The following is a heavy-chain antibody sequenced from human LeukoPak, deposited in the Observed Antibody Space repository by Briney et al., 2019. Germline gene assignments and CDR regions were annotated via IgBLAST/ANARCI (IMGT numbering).Heavy chain of an antibody. J-gene: IGHJ4*02. CDR1: GFTFSSYS. V-gene: IGHV3-21*01. Sequence: GGSLRLSCAASGFTFSSYSMNWVRQAPGKGLEWVSSISSSSSYIYYADSVKARFTISRDNAKNSLYLQMNSLRAEDTAVYYCARGGDYTRGLDYWGQGTLVTVSS. CDR2: ISSSSSYI. D-gene: IGHD4-17*01. CDR3: ARGGDYTRGLDY.